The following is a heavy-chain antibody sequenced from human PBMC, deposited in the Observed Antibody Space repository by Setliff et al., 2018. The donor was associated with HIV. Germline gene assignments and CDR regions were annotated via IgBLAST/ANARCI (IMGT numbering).Heavy chain of an antibody. Sequence: SETLSLTCAVYGGSFSGYYWTWIRQPPGRGLEWIGEIIHSGGTNYNRSLKSRVTISVDTSKNQFSLNLSSVTAADTAVYYCARGGLGVLGAIDYLSPGTLVTVSS. CDR3: ARGGLGVLGAIDY. D-gene: IGHD2-15*01. CDR1: GGSFSGYY. J-gene: IGHJ4*02. V-gene: IGHV4-34*01. CDR2: IIHSGGT.